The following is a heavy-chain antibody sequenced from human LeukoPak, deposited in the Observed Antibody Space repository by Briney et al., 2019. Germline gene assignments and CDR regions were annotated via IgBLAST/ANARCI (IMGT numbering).Heavy chain of an antibody. V-gene: IGHV3-30-3*01. CDR3: GYYDSSGPDY. CDR2: ISYDGSNK. D-gene: IGHD3-22*01. J-gene: IGHJ4*02. CDR1: GFTFSSYA. Sequence: GRSLRLSCAASGFTFSSYAMHWVRQAPGKGLEWVAVISYDGSNKYYADSVKGRFTISRDNSKNTLYLQMNSLRAEDTAVYYCGYYDSSGPDYWGQGTLVTVSS.